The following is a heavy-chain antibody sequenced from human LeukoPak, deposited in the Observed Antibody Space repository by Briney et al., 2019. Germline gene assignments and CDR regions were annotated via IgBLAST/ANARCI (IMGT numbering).Heavy chain of an antibody. CDR3: ARLDGYNYGY. J-gene: IGHJ4*02. V-gene: IGHV4-59*08. Sequence: SSGTLSLTCTVSGGSISSYYWNWIRQPPGKGLEWIGYIYYSGSTYYNPSLKSRVTISVDTSKNQFSLKLSSVTAADTAVYYCARLDGYNYGYWGQGTLVTVSS. CDR2: IYYSGST. CDR1: GGSISSYY. D-gene: IGHD5-24*01.